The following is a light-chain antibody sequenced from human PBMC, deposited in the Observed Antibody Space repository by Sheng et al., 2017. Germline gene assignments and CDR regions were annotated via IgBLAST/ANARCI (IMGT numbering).Light chain of an antibody. CDR1: QDVSKN. J-gene: IGKJ3*01. CDR3: QQSYFTPVT. Sequence: DIQMTQSPSSLSASVGDRVTITCQASQDVSKNLNWYQQRPGKAPKVLIYDVSNLQIGVPSRFSGSGSGTDFTLTISSLQPEDFATYYCQQSYFTPVTFGPGTKVDIK. V-gene: IGKV1-39*01. CDR2: DVS.